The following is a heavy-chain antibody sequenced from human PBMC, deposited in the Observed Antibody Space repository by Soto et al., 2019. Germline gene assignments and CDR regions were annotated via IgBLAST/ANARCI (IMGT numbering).Heavy chain of an antibody. CDR1: GGSFSGYY. Sequence: SETLSLTCAVYGGSFSGYYWSWIRQPPGKGLEWIGEINHSGSTNYNPSLKSRVTISVDTSKNQFSRKLGSVTAADTAVYYCASRRNCSGGSCYPPSSTYYFDYWGQGTLVTVSS. J-gene: IGHJ4*02. D-gene: IGHD2-15*01. CDR2: INHSGST. CDR3: ASRRNCSGGSCYPPSSTYYFDY. V-gene: IGHV4-34*01.